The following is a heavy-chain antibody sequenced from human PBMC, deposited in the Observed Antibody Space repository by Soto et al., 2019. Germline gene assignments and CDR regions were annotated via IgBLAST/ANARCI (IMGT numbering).Heavy chain of an antibody. V-gene: IGHV1-69*13. Sequence: SVKVSCKASGGTFSSYAISWVRQAPGQGLEWMGGIIPIFGTANYAQKFQGRVTITADESTSTAYMELSSLRSEDTAVYYCARGSDYCTNGVCYSRYYYYYGMDVWGQGTTVTVSS. CDR1: GGTFSSYA. J-gene: IGHJ6*02. CDR2: IIPIFGTA. CDR3: ARGSDYCTNGVCYSRYYYYYGMDV. D-gene: IGHD2-8*01.